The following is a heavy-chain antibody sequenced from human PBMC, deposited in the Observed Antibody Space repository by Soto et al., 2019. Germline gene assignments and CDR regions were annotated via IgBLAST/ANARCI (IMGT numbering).Heavy chain of an antibody. CDR1: GYTFTGYY. J-gene: IGHJ6*02. Sequence: ASVKVSCKASGYTFTGYYMHWVRQAPGQGLEWMGWINPNSGGTNYAQKFQGWVTMTRDTSISTAYMELSRLRSDDTAVYYCARGGWGLLLQYYYGMDVWGQGATVTVSS. CDR2: INPNSGGT. D-gene: IGHD1-26*01. CDR3: ARGGWGLLLQYYYGMDV. V-gene: IGHV1-2*04.